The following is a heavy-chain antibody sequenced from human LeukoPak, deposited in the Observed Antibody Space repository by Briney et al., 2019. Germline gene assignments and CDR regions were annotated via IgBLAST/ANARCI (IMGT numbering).Heavy chain of an antibody. CDR2: INPNSGDT. V-gene: IGHV1-2*02. J-gene: IGHJ6*03. D-gene: IGHD3-10*01. Sequence: ASVKVSCKASGYTFTGYYIHWVRQAPGQGLEWMGWINPNSGDTISAQKFQGRVTMTRDTSTSTVYMELSSLRSEDTAVYYCARGPRITLVRGGQWYYYMDVWGKGTTVTISS. CDR1: GYTFTGYY. CDR3: ARGPRITLVRGGQWYYYMDV.